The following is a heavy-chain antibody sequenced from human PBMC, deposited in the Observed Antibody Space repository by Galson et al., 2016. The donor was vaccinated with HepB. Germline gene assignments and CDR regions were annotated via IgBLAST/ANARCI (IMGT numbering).Heavy chain of an antibody. Sequence: SLRLSCAASGFTFSTYGMDWVRQAPGKGLEWVAVIWYDGSDKYYADSVKGRFTISRDNSKNTMYLQMNSLRAEDTAVYYCARGGRAHYYHYGMDVWSKGTTVTVSS. J-gene: IGHJ6*04. CDR3: ARGGRAHYYHYGMDV. V-gene: IGHV3-33*01. CDR1: GFTFSTYG. CDR2: IWYDGSDK. D-gene: IGHD2-15*01.